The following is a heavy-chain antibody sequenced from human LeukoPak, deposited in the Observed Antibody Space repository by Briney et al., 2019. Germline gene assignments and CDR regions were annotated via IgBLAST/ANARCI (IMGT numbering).Heavy chain of an antibody. J-gene: IGHJ3*02. CDR3: ARDPWVYDILTDYGSQDAFDI. V-gene: IGHV3-33*01. CDR2: IWYDGSNK. CDR1: GFTFSSYG. Sequence: GRSLRLSCAASGFTFSSYGMHWVRQAPGKGLEWVAVIWYDGSNKYYADSVKGRFTISRDNSKNTLYLQMNSLRAEDTAVYYCARDPWVYDILTDYGSQDAFDIWGQGTMVTVSS. D-gene: IGHD3-9*01.